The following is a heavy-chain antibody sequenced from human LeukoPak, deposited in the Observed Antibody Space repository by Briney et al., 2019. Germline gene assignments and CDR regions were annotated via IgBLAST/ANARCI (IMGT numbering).Heavy chain of an antibody. J-gene: IGHJ6*03. CDR3: ARGKTYDSSGYYYYYYYYMDV. D-gene: IGHD3-22*01. Sequence: PSETLSLTCAVYGGSFSGYYWSWIRQPPGKGLEWIGEINHSGSTNYNPSLKSRVTISVDTSKNQFSLKLSSVTAADTAVYYCARGKTYDSSGYYYYYYYYMDVWGKGTTVTVSS. V-gene: IGHV4-34*01. CDR2: INHSGST. CDR1: GGSFSGYY.